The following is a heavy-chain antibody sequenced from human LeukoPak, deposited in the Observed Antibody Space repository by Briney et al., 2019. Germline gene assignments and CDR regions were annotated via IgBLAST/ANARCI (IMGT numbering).Heavy chain of an antibody. Sequence: GRSPRPSSAPPGITFSSFSKHWGRQAPGKGLGWGAVISYDGSNKYYADSVKGRFTISRDNSKNTLYLQMNSLRAEDTAVYYCAKKEVAYDYWGQGTLVTVSS. V-gene: IGHV3-30*18. CDR3: AKKEVAYDY. J-gene: IGHJ4*02. CDR2: ISYDGSNK. D-gene: IGHD5-12*01. CDR1: GITFSSFS.